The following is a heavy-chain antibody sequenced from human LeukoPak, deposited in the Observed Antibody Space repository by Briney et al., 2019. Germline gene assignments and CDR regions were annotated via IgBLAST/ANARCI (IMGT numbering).Heavy chain of an antibody. D-gene: IGHD1-26*01. V-gene: IGHV4-59*01. CDR2: IYYSGST. Sequence: SETLSLTCTVSGGSISSYYWSWIRQPPGKGLEWTGYIYYSGSTNYNPSLKSRVTISVDTSKNQFSLKLSSVTAADTAVYYCARVVGATKTFDYWGQGTLVTVSS. J-gene: IGHJ4*02. CDR1: GGSISSYY. CDR3: ARVVGATKTFDY.